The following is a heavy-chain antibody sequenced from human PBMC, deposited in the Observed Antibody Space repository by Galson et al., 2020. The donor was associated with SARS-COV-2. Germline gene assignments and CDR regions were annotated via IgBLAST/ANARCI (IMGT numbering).Heavy chain of an antibody. CDR3: ARAPGYSSSWFGYFDY. CDR2: IDWDDDK. J-gene: IGHJ4*02. Sequence: SGPTLVKPTQTLTLTCTFSGFSLRTTGMRVTWIRQPPGKALEWLARIDWDDDKFYSTSLKTRLTISKDTSKNQVVLTMTNMDPVDTATYYCARAPGYSSSWFGYFDYWGQGTLVTVSS. V-gene: IGHV2-70*04. D-gene: IGHD6-13*01. CDR1: GFSLRTTGMR.